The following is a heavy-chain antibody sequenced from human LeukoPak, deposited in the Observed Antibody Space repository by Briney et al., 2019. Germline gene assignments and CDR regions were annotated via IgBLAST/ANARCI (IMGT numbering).Heavy chain of an antibody. CDR1: GYPFNEYG. J-gene: IGHJ4*02. CDR3: ARDNSPLVPTNFEY. CDR2: ISDYNGKR. D-gene: IGHD5-12*01. Sequence: ASVKVSCKASGYPFNEYGFSWVRQAPGQGLEWMGWISDYNGKRNYAQKFQGRVTMTTDTSTSTVFMELRSLRSDDTAVYYCARDNSPLVPTNFEYWGQGTLVTVSS. V-gene: IGHV1-18*01.